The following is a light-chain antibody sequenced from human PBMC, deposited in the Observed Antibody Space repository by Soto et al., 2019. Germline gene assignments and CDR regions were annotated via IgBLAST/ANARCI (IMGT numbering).Light chain of an antibody. V-gene: IGKV1-5*01. CDR2: AAS. CDR1: QSVSIW. Sequence: DIQMTQSPSTLSASVGDTVTITCRASQSVSIWLAWYQKKPGKAPKLLIYAASTLQSGVPSRFSGSGSGTDFTLTISCLQSEDFATYYCQQYYSYPQTFGGGTKV. J-gene: IGKJ4*01. CDR3: QQYYSYPQT.